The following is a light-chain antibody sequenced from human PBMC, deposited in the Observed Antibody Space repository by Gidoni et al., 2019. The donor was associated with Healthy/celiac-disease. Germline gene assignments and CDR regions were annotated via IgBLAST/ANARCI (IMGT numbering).Light chain of an antibody. CDR1: QSISSW. V-gene: IGKV1-5*01. CDR3: QQYNSYPLT. Sequence: IQMTQSPSTLSASVGDRVTITCRASQSISSWVAWYQQKPGKAPKLLIYDASSLESGVPSRFSGSGYGTEFTRTISSLQPDDFATYYCQQYNSYPLTFGGGTKVEIK. J-gene: IGKJ4*01. CDR2: DAS.